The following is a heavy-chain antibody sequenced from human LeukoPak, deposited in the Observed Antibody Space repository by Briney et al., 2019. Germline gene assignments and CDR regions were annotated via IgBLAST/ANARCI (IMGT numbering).Heavy chain of an antibody. CDR3: ASPKDSSGDYYYMDV. CDR1: GGSISSGGYY. CDR2: IYHSGST. D-gene: IGHD3-22*01. V-gene: IGHV4-30-2*01. J-gene: IGHJ6*03. Sequence: SETLSLTCTVSGGSISSGGYYWSWIRQPPGKGLEWIGYIYHSGSTYYNPSLKSRVTISVDRSKNQFSLKLSSVTAADTAVYYCASPKDSSGDYYYMDVWGRGTTVTVSS.